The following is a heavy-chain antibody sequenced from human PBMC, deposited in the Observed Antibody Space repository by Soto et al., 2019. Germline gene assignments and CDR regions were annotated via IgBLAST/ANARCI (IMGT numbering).Heavy chain of an antibody. CDR2: IKPDGSEK. CDR1: GFTFSSHW. D-gene: IGHD3-3*01. V-gene: IGHV3-7*02. J-gene: IGHJ6*02. CDR3: ALSPITILGVWFGMDV. Sequence: TGGSLRLSCAASGFTFSSHWMSWVRQAPGKGLEWVANIKPDGSEKYYVDSVKGRFTISRDNAKNSLYLQMNSLRAEDTAVYYCALSPITILGVWFGMDVWGQGTTVTAP.